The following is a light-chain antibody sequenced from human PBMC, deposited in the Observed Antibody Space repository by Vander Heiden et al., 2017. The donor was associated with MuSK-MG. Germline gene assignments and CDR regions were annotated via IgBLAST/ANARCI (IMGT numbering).Light chain of an antibody. V-gene: IGKV1-8*01. CDR3: QHYYPYPFT. Sequence: AIRMTQSPSPSSASTGDRVTITCRASHGISSYLAWYQQKPGKAPQLLIYAASTLHSGVPSRFSGSGSGTDFTLTISCLQSEDFASSSFQHYYPYPFTFGPGTKVDIK. CDR1: HGISSY. CDR2: AAS. J-gene: IGKJ3*01.